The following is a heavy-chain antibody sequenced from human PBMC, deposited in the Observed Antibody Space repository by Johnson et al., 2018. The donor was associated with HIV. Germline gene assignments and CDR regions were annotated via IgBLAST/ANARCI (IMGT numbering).Heavy chain of an antibody. CDR2: IYSGGST. V-gene: IGHV3-66*02. D-gene: IGHD1-26*01. CDR3: AKVSWEARLGDPFDI. CDR1: GFTVSSNY. Sequence: MQLVESGGGLVQPGGSLRLSCAASGFTVSSNYMSWVRQAPGKGLEWVSVIYSGGSTYYADSVKGRFTISRDNSKNTLYLQMNSLRAEDTAVYYCAKVSWEARLGDPFDIWGQGTMVTVSS. J-gene: IGHJ3*02.